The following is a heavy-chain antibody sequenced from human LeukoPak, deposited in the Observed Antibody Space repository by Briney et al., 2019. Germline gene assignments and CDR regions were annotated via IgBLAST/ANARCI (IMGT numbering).Heavy chain of an antibody. CDR2: IFHSGST. J-gene: IGHJ4*02. Sequence: PSETLSLTCTVSGYSISSGYYWGWIRQPPGKGLEWNGSIFHSGSTYYNPSLKSRVTISVDTSKNQFSLKLSSVTAADTAVYYCASRTTRTGYSSSWSFDYWGQGALVTVSS. D-gene: IGHD6-13*01. CDR3: ASRTTRTGYSSSWSFDY. CDR1: GYSISSGYY. V-gene: IGHV4-38-2*02.